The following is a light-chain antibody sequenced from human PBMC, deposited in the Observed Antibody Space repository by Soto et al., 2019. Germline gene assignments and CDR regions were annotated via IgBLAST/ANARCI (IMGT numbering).Light chain of an antibody. J-gene: IGKJ3*01. Sequence: DIQMTQSPTSLSASVGDRVTITCRASQGIRNFVAWYQQKPGKAPELLISAASTFQSGVPSRFSGSGSGTDFTLTINSLQPEDVATYSCQKYSSVPVFGPGTKVEIK. CDR3: QKYSSVPV. CDR2: AAS. CDR1: QGIRNF. V-gene: IGKV1-27*01.